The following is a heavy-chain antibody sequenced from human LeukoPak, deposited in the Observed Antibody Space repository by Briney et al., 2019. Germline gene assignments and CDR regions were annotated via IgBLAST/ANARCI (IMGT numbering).Heavy chain of an antibody. V-gene: IGHV4-4*07. D-gene: IGHD3-22*01. CDR2: IYTSGST. CDR3: AGSYYYDQFDY. J-gene: IGHJ4*02. CDR1: GVSISSYY. Sequence: SETLSLTCTVSGVSISSYYWSWIRQPAGQGLEWIGRIYTSGSTNYNPSLKSRVTMSVDTSKNQFSLKLSSVTAADTAVYYCAGSYYYDQFDYWGEGTLVTVSS.